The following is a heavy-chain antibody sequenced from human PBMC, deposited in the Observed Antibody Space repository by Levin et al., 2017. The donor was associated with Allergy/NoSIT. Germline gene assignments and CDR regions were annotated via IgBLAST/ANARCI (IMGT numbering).Heavy chain of an antibody. J-gene: IGHJ4*02. V-gene: IGHV3-23*01. Sequence: QAGGSLRLSCAASGFTFSSYAMTWVRQAPGKGLEWVSSIGTTGLTYYAESVKGRFTISRDNSKNTLNLQMDSLTADDTAIYHCAKGGIGEAGGLDYWGQGTLVTVSS. CDR2: IGTTGLT. CDR1: GFTFSSYA. CDR3: AKGGIGEAGGLDY. D-gene: IGHD2/OR15-2a*01.